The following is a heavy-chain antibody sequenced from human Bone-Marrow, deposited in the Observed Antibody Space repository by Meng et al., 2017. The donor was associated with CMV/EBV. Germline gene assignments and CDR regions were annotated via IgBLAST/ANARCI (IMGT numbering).Heavy chain of an antibody. CDR1: IASISSYY. Sequence: SETLSLTCTVSIASISSYYWSWIRQPPGKGLEWIGEINHSGSTNYNPSLKSRVTISVDTSKNQFSLKLSSVTAADTAVYYCAVSSGWYGDAFDIWGQGTMVTVSS. CDR2: INHSGST. J-gene: IGHJ3*02. CDR3: AVSSGWYGDAFDI. V-gene: IGHV4-34*01. D-gene: IGHD6-19*01.